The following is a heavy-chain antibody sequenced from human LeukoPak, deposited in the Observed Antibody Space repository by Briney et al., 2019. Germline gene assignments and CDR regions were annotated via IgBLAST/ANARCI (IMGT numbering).Heavy chain of an antibody. CDR2: IRYDGSNK. CDR1: GFTFSSYG. J-gene: IGHJ4*02. D-gene: IGHD5-24*01. V-gene: IGHV3-30*02. Sequence: AGRSLRLSCAASGFTFSSYGMHWVRQAPGKGLEWVAFIRYDGSNKYYADSVKGRFTISRDNSKNMLYLQMNSLRAEDTAVYYCAKDVEMATVRYFDYWGQGTLVTVSS. CDR3: AKDVEMATVRYFDY.